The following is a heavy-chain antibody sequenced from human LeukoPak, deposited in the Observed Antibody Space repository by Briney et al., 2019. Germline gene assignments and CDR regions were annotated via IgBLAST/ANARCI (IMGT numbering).Heavy chain of an antibody. J-gene: IGHJ6*02. V-gene: IGHV3-7*03. CDR3: ARGVSYYYYGMDV. CDR1: GFTFSSYW. Sequence: PGGSLRLSCAASGFTFSSYWMNWARQAPGKGLEWVASINHNGNVNYYVDSVKGRFTISRDNAKNSLYLQMSNLRAEDTAVYYCARGVSYYYYGMDVWGQGTTVTVSS. CDR2: INHNGNVN.